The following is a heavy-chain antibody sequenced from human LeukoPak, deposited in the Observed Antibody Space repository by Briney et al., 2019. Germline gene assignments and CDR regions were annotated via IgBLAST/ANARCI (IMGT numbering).Heavy chain of an antibody. CDR2: IYTSGST. CDR3: ARENSGSYREFDY. J-gene: IGHJ4*02. D-gene: IGHD1-26*01. CDR1: GGSISSYY. V-gene: IGHV4-4*07. Sequence: PSETLSLTCTVSGGSISSYYWSWIRQPAGKGLEWIGRIYTSGSTNYNASLKSRVSMSVDTAKNQFSLKLSSVTAADTAVFYCARENSGSYREFDYWGQGTLVTVSS.